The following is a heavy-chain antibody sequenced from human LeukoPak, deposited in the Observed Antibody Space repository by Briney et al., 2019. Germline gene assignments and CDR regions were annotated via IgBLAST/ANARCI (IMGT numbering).Heavy chain of an antibody. J-gene: IGHJ6*02. V-gene: IGHV3-66*01. CDR2: IYSGGST. Sequence: GGSLRLSCAASGFTVSSNYMSWVRQAPGKGLEWVSVIYSGGSTYYADSVKGRFTISRDNSKNTLYLQMNSLRAEDTAVYYCARDMSSGSGPYGMDVWGQGTTVTVSS. D-gene: IGHD2-15*01. CDR3: ARDMSSGSGPYGMDV. CDR1: GFTVSSNY.